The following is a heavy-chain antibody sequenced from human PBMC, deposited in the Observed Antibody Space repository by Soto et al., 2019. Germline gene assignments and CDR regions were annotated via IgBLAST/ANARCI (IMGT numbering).Heavy chain of an antibody. CDR1: GFTFSSFA. CDR2: LTPGGETT. V-gene: IGHV3-23*01. Sequence: GGSLRLSCAASGFTFSSFAMTWVRQAPGKGLEWVSALTPGGETTYYIDSVKGRFTISRDNAKNTLYLQMNSLTAADTAVYYCAKGNNWFDPWGQGTLVTVSS. J-gene: IGHJ5*02. CDR3: AKGNNWFDP.